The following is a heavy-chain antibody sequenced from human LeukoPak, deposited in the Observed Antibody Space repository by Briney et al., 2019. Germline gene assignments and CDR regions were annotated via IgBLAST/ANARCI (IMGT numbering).Heavy chain of an antibody. CDR2: MNPNSGNT. CDR3: ARDLGGGKVLDGSGSYQPGY. J-gene: IGHJ4*02. V-gene: IGHV1-8*03. CDR1: GYTFTSYD. D-gene: IGHD3-10*01. Sequence: ASVRVSCKASGYTFTSYDINWVRQATGQGLEWMGWMNPNSGNTGYAQKFQGRVTITADESTSTAYMELSSPRSEDTAVYYCARDLGGGKVLDGSGSYQPGYWGQGTLVTVSS.